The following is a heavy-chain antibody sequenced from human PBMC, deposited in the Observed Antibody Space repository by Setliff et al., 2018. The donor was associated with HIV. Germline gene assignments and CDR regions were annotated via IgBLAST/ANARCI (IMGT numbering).Heavy chain of an antibody. CDR1: GGSISSNSYY. J-gene: IGHJ6*02. CDR2: IYYSGST. V-gene: IGHV4-39*07. Sequence: PSETLSLTCTVSGGSISSNSYYWGWIRQPPGKGLEWIGSIYYSGSTYYNPSLKSRVTISVDTSKNQFSLNLSSVTAADTAVYYCARDGGMDVWGQGTTVTVSS. CDR3: ARDGGMDV.